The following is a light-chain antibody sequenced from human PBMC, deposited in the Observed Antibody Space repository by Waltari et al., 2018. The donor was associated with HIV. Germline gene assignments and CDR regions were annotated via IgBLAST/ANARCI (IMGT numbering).Light chain of an antibody. J-gene: IGKJ1*01. Sequence: EIVLTQSPGPLSLSPGERATLSCRASQSISSNYLAWYQQKPGQAPRLVIYGASSRATGIPDRFSGSGSGTDFTLTISRLEPEDFAVYYCQLYGSSPRTFGQGTKVEIK. CDR3: QLYGSSPRT. V-gene: IGKV3-20*01. CDR1: QSISSNY. CDR2: GAS.